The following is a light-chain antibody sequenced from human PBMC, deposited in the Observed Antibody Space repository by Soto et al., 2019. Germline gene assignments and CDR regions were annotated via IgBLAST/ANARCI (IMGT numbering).Light chain of an antibody. Sequence: EIGLSQSPVTLSLSPGERATLSCRASQSVNSYLAWYQQKPGQAPRLLIYDASIRATGIPARFSGSGSGTDFTLTISSLEPEDSAVYYCQQRNVWPPVTFGQGTRLEIK. CDR2: DAS. CDR3: QQRNVWPPVT. V-gene: IGKV3-11*01. J-gene: IGKJ5*01. CDR1: QSVNSY.